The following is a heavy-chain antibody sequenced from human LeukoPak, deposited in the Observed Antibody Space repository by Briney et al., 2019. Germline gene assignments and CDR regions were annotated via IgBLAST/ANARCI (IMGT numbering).Heavy chain of an antibody. D-gene: IGHD3-22*01. CDR3: ARVRSGYSFGDY. J-gene: IGHJ4*02. CDR1: GFTFSSYG. Sequence: GRSLRLSCAASGFTFSSYGMHWVRQAPGKGLEWVAVIWYDGSNKYYADSVKGRFTISRDNSKNTLYLQMNSLRAEDTAVYYCARVRSGYSFGDYWGQGTLDAVSS. CDR2: IWYDGSNK. V-gene: IGHV3-33*01.